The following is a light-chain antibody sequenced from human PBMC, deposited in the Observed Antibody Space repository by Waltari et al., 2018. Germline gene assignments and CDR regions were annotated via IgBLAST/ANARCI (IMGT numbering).Light chain of an antibody. CDR1: QSLLHSDGRTY. CDR2: EVS. J-gene: IGKJ3*01. V-gene: IGKV2D-29*02. CDR3: MQSIQLPFT. Sequence: DIVLAQTPVSLSVTPGQPASISCKSTQSLLHSDGRTYLYWFLQKPGQSPQHLIYEVSNRYSGVPDRFSGSVSGTDFTLKISRVEAEDVGVYYCMQSIQLPFTFGPGTKVDIK.